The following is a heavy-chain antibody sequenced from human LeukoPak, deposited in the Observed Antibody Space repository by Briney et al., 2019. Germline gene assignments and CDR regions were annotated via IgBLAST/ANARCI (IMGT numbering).Heavy chain of an antibody. J-gene: IGHJ4*02. Sequence: GASEKVSCKASGYTFTSYAMHWVRQAPGQRLEWMGWINAGNGNTKYSQKFQGRVTITRDTSASTAYMELSSLRSEDTAVYYCARDFADHFDWYDYWGQGTLVTVSS. CDR1: GYTFTSYA. CDR2: INAGNGNT. D-gene: IGHD3-9*01. CDR3: ARDFADHFDWYDY. V-gene: IGHV1-3*01.